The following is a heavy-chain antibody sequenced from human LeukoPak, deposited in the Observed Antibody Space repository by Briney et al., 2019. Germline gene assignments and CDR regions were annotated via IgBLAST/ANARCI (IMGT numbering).Heavy chain of an antibody. D-gene: IGHD2-8*01. V-gene: IGHV3-7*01. Sequence: GGSLRLSCAASGFTFSSYWMSWVRQAPGKGLEWVANIKQDGSEKCYVDSVKGRFTISRDNAKNSLYLQMNSLRAEDTAVYYCARDGPPRNIVLMVYASPYYYYMDVWGKGTTVTVSS. CDR3: ARDGPPRNIVLMVYASPYYYYMDV. CDR1: GFTFSSYW. CDR2: IKQDGSEK. J-gene: IGHJ6*03.